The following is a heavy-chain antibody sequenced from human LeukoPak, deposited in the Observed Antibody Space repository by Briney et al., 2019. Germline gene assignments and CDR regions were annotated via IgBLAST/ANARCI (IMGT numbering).Heavy chain of an antibody. CDR1: GGSISSSSYY. Sequence: PSETLSLTCTVSGGSISSSSYYWGWIRQPPGKGLEWIGSIYYSGSTYYNPSLKSRVTISVDTSKNQFSLKLSSVTAADTAVYYCARDNFDDFGYWGQGTLVTVSS. CDR3: ARDNFDDFGY. V-gene: IGHV4-39*07. D-gene: IGHD3-16*01. CDR2: IYYSGST. J-gene: IGHJ4*02.